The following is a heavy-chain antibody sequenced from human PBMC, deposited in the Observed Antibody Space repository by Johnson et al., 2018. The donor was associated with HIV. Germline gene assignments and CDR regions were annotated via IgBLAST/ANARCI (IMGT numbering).Heavy chain of an antibody. CDR3: ARRAFEWELPGGAFDI. Sequence: QVQLVESGGGVVQPGRSLRLSCAASGFTFSSYALHWVRQAPGKGLAWVAVISYDGSNKYYDDSVKGRFTISRDNAKNSLYLQMNSLRAEDTALYYCARRAFEWELPGGAFDIWGQGTMVTVSS. CDR2: ISYDGSNK. D-gene: IGHD1-26*01. V-gene: IGHV3-30-3*01. J-gene: IGHJ3*02. CDR1: GFTFSSYA.